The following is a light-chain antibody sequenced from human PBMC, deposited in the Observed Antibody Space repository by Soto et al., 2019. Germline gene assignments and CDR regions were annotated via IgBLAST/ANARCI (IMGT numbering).Light chain of an antibody. CDR1: SNDVGGYNY. J-gene: IGLJ3*02. Sequence: QSALTQPASVSGSPGQSITISCTGTSNDVGGYNYVSWYQHHPGKAPKLMIYEVSNRPSGIPNRFSGSKSGNTASLTISGLQADDEANYYCSSYGSGSTPWVFGGGTKLTVL. CDR3: SSYGSGSTPWV. V-gene: IGLV2-14*01. CDR2: EVS.